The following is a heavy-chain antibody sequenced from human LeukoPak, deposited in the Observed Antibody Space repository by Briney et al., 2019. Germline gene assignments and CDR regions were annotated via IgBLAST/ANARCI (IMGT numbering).Heavy chain of an antibody. CDR2: FHNSRTT. V-gene: IGHV4-59*01. CDR3: SRGHLGLSP. CDR1: GGSISGYS. Sequence: PSETLSLTCTVSGGSISGYSWTWIRQPPGQGLEWMGYFHNSRTTSYNPSLTGRVIISVDTAMDKTSLQLNSVTAADTAVYYCSRGHLGLSPWGEGRLVTVSS. D-gene: IGHD3-10*01. J-gene: IGHJ5*02.